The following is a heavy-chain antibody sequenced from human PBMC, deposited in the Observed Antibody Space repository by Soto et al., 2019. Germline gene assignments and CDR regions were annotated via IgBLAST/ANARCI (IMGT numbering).Heavy chain of an antibody. CDR2: ISGSGGST. V-gene: IGHV3-23*01. D-gene: IGHD5-12*01. J-gene: IGHJ6*02. CDR1: GFTFSSYA. Sequence: PGGSLRLSCAASGFTFSSYAMSWVRQAPGKGLEWVSAISGSGGSTYYADSVKGRFTISRDNSKNTLYLQMNSLRAEDTAVYYCANGYSGYDDPNYYYYYGMDVWGQGTTVTVSS. CDR3: ANGYSGYDDPNYYYYYGMDV.